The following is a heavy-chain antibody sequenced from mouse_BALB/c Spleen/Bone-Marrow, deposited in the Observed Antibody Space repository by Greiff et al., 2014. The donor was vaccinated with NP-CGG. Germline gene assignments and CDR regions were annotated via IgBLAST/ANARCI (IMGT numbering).Heavy chain of an antibody. CDR3: ARHGGYDPFAY. CDR1: EYEFPSHD. V-gene: IGHV5-2*01. D-gene: IGHD2-2*01. CDR2: INSDGGST. J-gene: IGHJ3*01. Sequence: EVKLMESGGGLVQPGESLKLSCESNEYEFPSHDMSWVRKTLEKRLELVAAINSDGGSTYYPDTMERRFIISRGNTKKTLYLQMSSLRSEDTALYYCARHGGYDPFAYWGQGTLVTVSA.